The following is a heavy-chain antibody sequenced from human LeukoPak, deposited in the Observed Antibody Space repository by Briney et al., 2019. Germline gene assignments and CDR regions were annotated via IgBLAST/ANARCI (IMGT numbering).Heavy chain of an antibody. V-gene: IGHV3-48*03. Sequence: GGSLRLSCAASGFTFSSYEMNWVRQAPGKGLEWVSYISSSGSTIYYADSVKGRFTISRDNAKNSLYLQMNSLRAEDTAVYYCARDRYSTLGDMVRGASDPWGQGTLVTVSS. CDR2: ISSSGSTI. CDR1: GFTFSSYE. CDR3: ARDRYSTLGDMVRGASDP. J-gene: IGHJ5*02. D-gene: IGHD3-10*01.